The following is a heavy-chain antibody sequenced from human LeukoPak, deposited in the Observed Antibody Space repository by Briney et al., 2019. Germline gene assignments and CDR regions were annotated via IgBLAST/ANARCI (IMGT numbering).Heavy chain of an antibody. CDR3: ARRITMVRGVRGDGFDP. V-gene: IGHV4-59*08. CDR2: IYYRGRT. Sequence: SETLSLTCTVSGSSISSYYWSWIRQPPGKGLEWIGYIYYRGRTNYNPSLKSRVTISVDTSKNQFSLKLSSVTAADTAVYYCARRITMVRGVRGDGFDPWGQGTLVTVSS. CDR1: GSSISSYY. D-gene: IGHD3-10*01. J-gene: IGHJ5*02.